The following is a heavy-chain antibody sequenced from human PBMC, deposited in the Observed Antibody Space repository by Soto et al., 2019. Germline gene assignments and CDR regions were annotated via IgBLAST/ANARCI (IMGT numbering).Heavy chain of an antibody. CDR2: IYYSGST. Sequence: SETLSLTCTVSGGSISSGDYYWSWIRQPPGKGLEWIGYIYYSGSTYYNPSLKSRVTISVDTSKNQFSLKLSSVTAADTAVYYCARENRGVITSQFDYWGQGTLVTVS. D-gene: IGHD3-10*01. J-gene: IGHJ4*02. CDR1: GGSISSGDYY. CDR3: ARENRGVITSQFDY. V-gene: IGHV4-30-4*01.